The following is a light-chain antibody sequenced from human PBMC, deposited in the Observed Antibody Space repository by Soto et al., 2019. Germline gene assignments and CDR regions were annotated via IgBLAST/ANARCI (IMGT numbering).Light chain of an antibody. CDR2: EVT. J-gene: IGLJ2*01. CDR1: SSDLAIYNY. V-gene: IGLV2-14*03. CDR3: SSYTSSNSVL. Sequence: QPVLTQPASVSGSPGQSITISCTGTSSDLAIYNYVSWYQQQPGKAPKLIIYEVTNRPSGVSNRFSGSKSGNTASLRISGLQAEDEADYYCSSYTSSNSVLFGGGTKVTVL.